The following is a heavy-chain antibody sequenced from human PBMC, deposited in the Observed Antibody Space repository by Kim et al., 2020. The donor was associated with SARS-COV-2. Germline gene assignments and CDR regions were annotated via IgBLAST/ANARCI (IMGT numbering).Heavy chain of an antibody. CDR3: AKGLRIPLIVVVITEYYGMDV. J-gene: IGHJ6*02. Sequence: GGSLRLSCAASGFTFSSYAMSWVRQAPGKGLEWVSAISGSGGSTYYADSVKGRFTISRDNSKNTLYLQMNSLRAEDTAVYYCAKGLRIPLIVVVITEYYGMDVWGQGTTVTVSS. D-gene: IGHD3-22*01. V-gene: IGHV3-23*01. CDR1: GFTFSSYA. CDR2: ISGSGGST.